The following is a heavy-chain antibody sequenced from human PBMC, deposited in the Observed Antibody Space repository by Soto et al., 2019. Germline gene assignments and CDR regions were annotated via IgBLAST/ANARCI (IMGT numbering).Heavy chain of an antibody. CDR1: GGSISSSSYY. V-gene: IGHV4-39*01. D-gene: IGHD3-10*01. CDR2: IYYSGST. CDR3: AWFGELSLGAFDI. Sequence: QLQLQESGPGLVKPSETLSLTCTVSGGSISSSSYYWGWIRQPPGKGLEWIGSIYYSGSTYYNPSLKSRVTISVDTSKNQFSLKLSSVTAAETAVYYCAWFGELSLGAFDIWGQGTMVTVSS. J-gene: IGHJ3*02.